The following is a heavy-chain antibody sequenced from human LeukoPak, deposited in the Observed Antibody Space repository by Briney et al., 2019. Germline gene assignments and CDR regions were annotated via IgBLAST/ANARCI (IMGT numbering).Heavy chain of an antibody. J-gene: IGHJ4*02. Sequence: GSLRLSCAMSGFTFSSYGIHWVRQAPGKGLEWVAFIRYDGTEQYYVDSVKGRFIISRDNSKNTLYLQMNSLRVEDTAVYYCAKGLDYSLDYWGQGTLVTVSS. CDR2: IRYDGTEQ. V-gene: IGHV3-30*02. CDR3: AKGLDYSLDY. D-gene: IGHD4-11*01. CDR1: GFTFSSYG.